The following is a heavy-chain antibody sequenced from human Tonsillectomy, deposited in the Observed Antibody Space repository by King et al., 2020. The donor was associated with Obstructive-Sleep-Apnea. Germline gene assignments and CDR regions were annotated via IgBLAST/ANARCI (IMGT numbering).Heavy chain of an antibody. J-gene: IGHJ4*02. CDR2: SRNKAKSYTP. CDR3: VTLGILTGYFDY. D-gene: IGHD3-9*01. V-gene: IGHV3-72*01. CDR1: GFTFSDHY. Sequence: VQLVESGGGLVQPGGSLRLSCAASGFTFSDHYMDWVRQAPGKGLEWVGRSRNKAKSYTPDYAVSVKGRFTISRDDSKNSLYLQMNSLTTEDTAVYYCVTLGILTGYFDYWGQGTLVTVSS.